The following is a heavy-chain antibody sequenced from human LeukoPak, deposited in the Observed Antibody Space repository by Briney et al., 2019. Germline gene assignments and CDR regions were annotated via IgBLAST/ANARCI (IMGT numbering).Heavy chain of an antibody. Sequence: GGSLRLSCAASGFTFSDYYMSWIRQAPGKGLERVSYISGSGHTIYYTDSVKGRFTISRDNAKNSLYLQMISLRAEDTAVYYCAKYVVVVAATHYFDYWGQGTLVTVSS. CDR1: GFTFSDYY. CDR3: AKYVVVVAATHYFDY. D-gene: IGHD2-15*01. CDR2: ISGSGHTI. J-gene: IGHJ4*02. V-gene: IGHV3-11*01.